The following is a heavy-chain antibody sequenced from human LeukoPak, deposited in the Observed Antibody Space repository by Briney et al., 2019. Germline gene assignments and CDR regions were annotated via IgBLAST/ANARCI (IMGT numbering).Heavy chain of an antibody. CDR2: LSHGGTRT. J-gene: IGHJ5*02. D-gene: IGHD1-26*01. CDR3: AKDIELFMS. Sequence: PGGSLRFSCAASGFTFRNFAMSWVGPAQGKGLEWVSGLSHGGTRTFYAASVKGRVTFSRDAYNGTLLLQMDNLRVEDTATYYCAKDIELFMSWGQGTLVIVSS. CDR1: GFTFRNFA. V-gene: IGHV3-23*01.